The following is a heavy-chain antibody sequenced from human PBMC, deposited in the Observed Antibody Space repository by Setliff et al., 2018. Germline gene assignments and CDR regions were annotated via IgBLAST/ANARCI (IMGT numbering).Heavy chain of an antibody. J-gene: IGHJ5*02. V-gene: IGHV4-31*02. Sequence: VSGGSISSGGYYWGWIRQHPGKGLEWIGYIYYSGSTYYNPSLKSRVTISVDTSKNQFSLKLSSVTAADTAVYYCARDFGTGTTFDPWGQGTLVTSPQ. D-gene: IGHD1-7*01. CDR2: IYYSGST. CDR3: ARDFGTGTTFDP. CDR1: GGSISSGGYY.